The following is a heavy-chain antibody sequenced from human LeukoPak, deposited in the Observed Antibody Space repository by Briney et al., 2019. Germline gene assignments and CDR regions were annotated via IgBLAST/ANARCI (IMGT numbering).Heavy chain of an antibody. D-gene: IGHD3-3*01. CDR2: IYHSGST. J-gene: IGHJ3*02. CDR3: ARIPVSITIFGVIFFAFDI. V-gene: IGHV4-4*02. Sequence: PSGTLSLTCAVSGGSISSSNWWSWVRQPPGKGLEWIGEIYHSGSTYYNPSLKSRVTISVDRSKNQFSLKLSSVTAADTAVYYCARIPVSITIFGVIFFAFDIWGQGTMVTVSS. CDR1: GGSISSSNW.